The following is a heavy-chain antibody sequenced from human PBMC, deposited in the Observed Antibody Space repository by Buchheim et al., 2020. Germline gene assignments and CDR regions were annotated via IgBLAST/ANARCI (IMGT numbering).Heavy chain of an antibody. V-gene: IGHV4-34*01. CDR2: INHSGST. CDR1: GGSFSGYY. D-gene: IGHD4-23*01. J-gene: IGHJ4*02. Sequence: QVQLQQWGAGLLKPSETLSLACAVYGGSFSGYYWSWIRQPPGKGLEWIGEINHSGSTNYNPSLKSRVTISVDTSKNQFSLKLSSVTAADTAVYYCARLNYGGHKPDPYFDYWGQGTL. CDR3: ARLNYGGHKPDPYFDY.